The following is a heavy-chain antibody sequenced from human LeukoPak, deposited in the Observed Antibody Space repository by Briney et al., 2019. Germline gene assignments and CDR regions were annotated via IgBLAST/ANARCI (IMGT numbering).Heavy chain of an antibody. D-gene: IGHD3-3*01. CDR3: AKDARTRFLEWLLNWFDP. V-gene: IGHV3-23*01. CDR2: ISGSGGST. Sequence: GGSLRLSCAASGFTFSSYAMSWVRQAPGKGLEWVSAISGSGGSTYYADSVKGRFTISRDNSKNTLYLQMNSLRAEDTAVYYCAKDARTRFLEWLLNWFDPWGQGTLVTVSS. J-gene: IGHJ5*02. CDR1: GFTFSSYA.